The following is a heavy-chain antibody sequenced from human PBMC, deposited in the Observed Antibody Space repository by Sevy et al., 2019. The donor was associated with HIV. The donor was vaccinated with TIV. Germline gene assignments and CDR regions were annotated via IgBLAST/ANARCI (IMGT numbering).Heavy chain of an antibody. V-gene: IGHV4-59*01. CDR3: ARGINCSGGSCYPNDY. CDR2: IYYSGST. J-gene: IGHJ4*02. CDR1: GGSISSYY. D-gene: IGHD2-15*01. Sequence: SETLSLTYTVSGGSISSYYWSWIRQPPGKGLEWIGYIYYSGSTNYNPSLESRVTISVDTSKNQFSLKLSSVTAADTAVYYCARGINCSGGSCYPNDYWGQGTLVTVSS.